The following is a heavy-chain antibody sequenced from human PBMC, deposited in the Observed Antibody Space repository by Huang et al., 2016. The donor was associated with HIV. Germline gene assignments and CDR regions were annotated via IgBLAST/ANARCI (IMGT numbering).Heavy chain of an antibody. V-gene: IGHV1-3*01. CDR2: ITPCNGRI. CDR3: ARAARGDGYHGAFDV. J-gene: IGHJ3*01. CDR1: GYIFTTYS. Sequence: QVQLVQSGAEFKKPGASLTLSCAASGYIFTTYSIHWFRRVPGQSLQWLGWITPCNGRIPFLQSFNGRVILSRDRSAATFYMQLSGLTADDTATYFCARAARGDGYHGAFDVWGQGTMVTV. D-gene: IGHD2-2*03.